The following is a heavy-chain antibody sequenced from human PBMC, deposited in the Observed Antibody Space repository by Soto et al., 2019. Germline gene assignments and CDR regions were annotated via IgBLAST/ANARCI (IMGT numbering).Heavy chain of an antibody. CDR3: AKGLINGRWYAED. V-gene: IGHV3-23*01. Sequence: EVHLLESGGGLVHPGESLRLSCGASGFTFSSCVMTWVRQAPGKGLEWVSCFTGSGTGAYYADSVKGRFTISRDNSKNMVYLQMNNLRAEDTGVYYCAKGLINGRWYAEDWGQGTLVTVSS. D-gene: IGHD6-13*01. CDR1: GFTFSSCV. CDR2: FTGSGTGA. J-gene: IGHJ4*02.